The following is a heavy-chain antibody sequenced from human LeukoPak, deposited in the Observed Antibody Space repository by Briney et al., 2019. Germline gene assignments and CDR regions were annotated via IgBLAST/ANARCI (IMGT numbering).Heavy chain of an antibody. Sequence: GGSLRLSCAASGFIFSSYSMNWVRQAPGKGLEWVSYISSSSSTIYYADSVKGRFTISRDNAKNSLYLQMNSLRAEDTAVYYCAKGGNVVVVNFMDVWGKGTTITVSS. V-gene: IGHV3-48*04. CDR1: GFIFSSYS. CDR2: ISSSSSTI. D-gene: IGHD2-2*01. J-gene: IGHJ6*03. CDR3: AKGGNVVVVNFMDV.